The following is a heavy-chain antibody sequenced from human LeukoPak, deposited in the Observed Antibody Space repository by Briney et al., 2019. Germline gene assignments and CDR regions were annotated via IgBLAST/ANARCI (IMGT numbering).Heavy chain of an antibody. J-gene: IGHJ4*02. Sequence: GASVKVSCKASGYTFTAYYIHWVRQAPGQGLEWMAWINPDTGSTKYAQKFQGRVTMTRDTSISTAYMELSGLRSDDTAVYYCARDSGASDYWGQGTLVTVSS. CDR2: INPDTGST. V-gene: IGHV1-2*02. D-gene: IGHD1-26*01. CDR3: ARDSGASDY. CDR1: GYTFTAYY.